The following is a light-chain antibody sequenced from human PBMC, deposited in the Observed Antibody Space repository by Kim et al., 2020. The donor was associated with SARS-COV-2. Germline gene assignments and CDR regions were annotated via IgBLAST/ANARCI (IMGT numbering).Light chain of an antibody. V-gene: IGLV3-1*01. Sequence: SYELTQPPSVSVSPGQTASITCSGDELGDKYVFWYQQKPGQSPVLVIYQDIKRPSGIPERFSASNFGNTDTLTISGTQATDEADYYCQAWDSGTAVVFG. CDR3: QAWDSGTAVV. J-gene: IGLJ2*01. CDR1: ELGDKY. CDR2: QDI.